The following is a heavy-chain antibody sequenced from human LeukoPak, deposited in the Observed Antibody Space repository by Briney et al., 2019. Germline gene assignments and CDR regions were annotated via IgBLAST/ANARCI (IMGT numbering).Heavy chain of an antibody. J-gene: IGHJ6*02. V-gene: IGHV3-9*01. CDR3: AKHLTATNTYIFFGLDV. Sequence: GGSLRLSCAASGFTFDDYAMHWVRQAPGKGLEWVSGISWNSGSIGYADSVKGRFTISRDNAKNSLYLQMNSLRAEDTALYYCAKHLTATNTYIFFGLDVWGQGTSVTVSS. D-gene: IGHD1-26*01. CDR2: ISWNSGSI. CDR1: GFTFDDYA.